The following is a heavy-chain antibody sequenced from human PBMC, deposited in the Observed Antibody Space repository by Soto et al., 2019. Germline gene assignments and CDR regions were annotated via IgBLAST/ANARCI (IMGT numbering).Heavy chain of an antibody. CDR1: GYTFTSYA. D-gene: IGHD1-26*01. V-gene: IGHV1-3*01. CDR2: INAGNGNT. CDR3: ARASGSSYWFDP. J-gene: IGHJ5*02. Sequence: ASVKVSCKASGYTFTSYAMHWVRQAPGQRLEWMGWINAGNGNTKYSQKFQGRVTITRDTSASTAYMELSSLRSDDTAVYYCARASGSSYWFDPWGQGTLVIVSS.